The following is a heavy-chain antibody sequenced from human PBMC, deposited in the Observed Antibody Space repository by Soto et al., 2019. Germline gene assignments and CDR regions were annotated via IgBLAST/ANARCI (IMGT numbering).Heavy chain of an antibody. CDR1: GYTFTSYD. D-gene: IGHD3-3*01. J-gene: IGHJ5*02. Sequence: ASVKVSCKASGYTFTSYDINWVRQATRQGLEWMGWMNPNSGNTGYAQKFQGRVTMTRNTSISTAYMELSSLRSEDTAVYYCARGLKVNYDFWSGYYSKLGNWFDPWGQGTLVTVSS. V-gene: IGHV1-8*01. CDR3: ARGLKVNYDFWSGYYSKLGNWFDP. CDR2: MNPNSGNT.